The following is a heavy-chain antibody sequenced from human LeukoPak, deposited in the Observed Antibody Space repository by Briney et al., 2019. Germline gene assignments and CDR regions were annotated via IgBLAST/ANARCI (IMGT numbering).Heavy chain of an antibody. CDR1: EFSVGSNY. J-gene: IGHJ4*02. CDR3: AGRFGSGSYNSPN. Sequence: GGSLRLSCAASEFSVGSNYMTWVRQAPGKGLEWVSLIYSGGSTYYADSVKGRFTISRDNSKNTLYLQMNSLRAEDTAVYYCAGRFGSGSYNSPNWGQGTLVTVSS. V-gene: IGHV3-66*01. D-gene: IGHD3-10*01. CDR2: IYSGGST.